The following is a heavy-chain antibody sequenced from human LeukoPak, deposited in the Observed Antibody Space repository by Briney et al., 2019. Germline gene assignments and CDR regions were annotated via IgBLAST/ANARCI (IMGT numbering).Heavy chain of an antibody. V-gene: IGHV3-73*01. CDR2: IRSKANSYAT. Sequence: PGGSLTLSCAASGFTFSGSAMHWVRQASGKGLEWVGRIRSKANSYATAYAASVKGRFTISRDDSKNTAYLQMNSLKTEDTAVYYCTRREAVAGRSVDYWGQGTLVTVSS. CDR1: GFTFSGSA. CDR3: TRREAVAGRSVDY. D-gene: IGHD6-19*01. J-gene: IGHJ4*02.